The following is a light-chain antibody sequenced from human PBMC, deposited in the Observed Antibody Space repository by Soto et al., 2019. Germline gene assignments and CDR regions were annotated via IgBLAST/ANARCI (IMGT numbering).Light chain of an antibody. CDR3: CSYAGNYYV. V-gene: IGLV2-11*01. Sequence: QSALTQPRSVSGSPGQSVTISCTGTSSDVGGYNYVSWYQPHPGKAPKLIIYDVSKRPSGVPDRISGSKSGNTASLTISGLQAEDEADYYCCSYAGNYYVFGPGTKLTVL. CDR1: SSDVGGYNY. J-gene: IGLJ1*01. CDR2: DVS.